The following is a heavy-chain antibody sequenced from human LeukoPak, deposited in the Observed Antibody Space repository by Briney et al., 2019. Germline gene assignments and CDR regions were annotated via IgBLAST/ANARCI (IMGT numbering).Heavy chain of an antibody. D-gene: IGHD3-22*01. J-gene: IGHJ4*02. CDR1: GFTFSSYA. CDR3: AKDRTYYYDSSGYYLYFDY. V-gene: IGHV3-23*01. Sequence: GGSLRLSCAASGFTFSSYAMSWVRQAPGKGLEWVSAISGSGGSTYYADSVKGRFTISRDNSKNTLYLQMNSLRAEDTAVYYCAKDRTYYYDSSGYYLYFDYWGQGTLVTVSS. CDR2: ISGSGGST.